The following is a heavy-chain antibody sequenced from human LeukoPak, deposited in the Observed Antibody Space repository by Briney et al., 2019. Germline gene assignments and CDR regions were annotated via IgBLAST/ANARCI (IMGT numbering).Heavy chain of an antibody. V-gene: IGHV4-59*01. J-gene: IGHJ4*02. Sequence: SETLSLTCTVSGGSISSYYWSWIRQPPGKGLEWIGYIYYSGSTNYNPSLKSRVTISVDTSKNQFSLKLSSVTAADTAVYYCARDHPDNYGNPFFDYWGQGTLVTVSS. CDR1: GGSISSYY. D-gene: IGHD4-11*01. CDR2: IYYSGST. CDR3: ARDHPDNYGNPFFDY.